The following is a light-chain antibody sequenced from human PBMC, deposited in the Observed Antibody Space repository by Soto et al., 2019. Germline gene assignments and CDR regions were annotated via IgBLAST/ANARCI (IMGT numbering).Light chain of an antibody. CDR1: QSIKXN. J-gene: IGKJ1*01. CDR2: AXX. Sequence: DIQMTQSPSSLSASVGDRVTITCRASQSIKXNLNWXXXXPGXAXXXXIXAXXXXKXGAQXRLSRSGSGTDLTHTISSLQPEDYATYYCQQSYNTPWTFGQGTK. CDR3: QQSYNTPWT. V-gene: IGKV1-39*01.